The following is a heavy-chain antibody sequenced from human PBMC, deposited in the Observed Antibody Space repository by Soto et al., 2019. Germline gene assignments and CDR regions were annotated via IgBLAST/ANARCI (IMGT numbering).Heavy chain of an antibody. J-gene: IGHJ4*02. Sequence: QVQLQESGPGLVKPSQTLSLTCTVSGGSISSGGTGSYWTWIRQLPGKGLEWIGYLYYPGNTYYNPSLKSRPTISIDTSENQFSLKLTSVTAADTAVYFCASGHDAYKVRYWGQGTLVTVSS. CDR2: LYYPGNT. CDR3: ASGHDAYKVRY. V-gene: IGHV4-31*03. D-gene: IGHD1-1*01. CDR1: GGSISSGGTGSY.